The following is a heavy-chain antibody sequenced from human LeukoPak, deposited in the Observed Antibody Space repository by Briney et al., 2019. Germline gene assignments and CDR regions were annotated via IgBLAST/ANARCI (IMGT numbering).Heavy chain of an antibody. CDR1: GYTFSDYY. J-gene: IGHJ6*02. CDR2: INPNSGDT. D-gene: IGHD1-26*01. CDR3: ARASGSYSFDYYYYYGMDV. V-gene: IGHV1-2*02. Sequence: ASVKVSCKASGYTFSDYYMHWVRQAPGQGLEWMGWINPNSGDTNYAQKFQDRVTVTRDTSISTAYMELSRLRSEDTAVYYCARASGSYSFDYYYYYGMDVWGQGTTVTVSS.